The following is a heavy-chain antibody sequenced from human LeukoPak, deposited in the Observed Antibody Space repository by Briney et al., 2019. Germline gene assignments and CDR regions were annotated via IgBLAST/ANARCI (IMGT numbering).Heavy chain of an antibody. V-gene: IGHV4-4*07. CDR3: ARGNGSGSYSP. D-gene: IGHD3-10*01. CDR1: GGSISGYY. Sequence: SETLSLTCTVSGGSISGYYWNWIRQPAGKGLEWIGRIFHSGSTNYNPSLKSRVTISVDTSKNQFSLKLSSVTAADTAVYYCARGNGSGSYSPWGQGTLVTVSS. CDR2: IFHSGST. J-gene: IGHJ5*02.